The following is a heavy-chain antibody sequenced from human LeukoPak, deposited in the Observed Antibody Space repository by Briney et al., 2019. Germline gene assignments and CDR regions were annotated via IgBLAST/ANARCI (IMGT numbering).Heavy chain of an antibody. CDR1: GFTFSSYS. J-gene: IGHJ4*02. CDR2: ISSSSSTI. V-gene: IGHV3-48*04. Sequence: PGGSLRLSCAASGFTFSSYSMNWVRQAPGKGLKWVSYISSSSSTIYYADSVKGRFTISRDNAKNSLYLQMNSLRAEDTAVYYCARRSGSPDYWGQGTLVTVSS. CDR3: ARRSGSPDY. D-gene: IGHD1-26*01.